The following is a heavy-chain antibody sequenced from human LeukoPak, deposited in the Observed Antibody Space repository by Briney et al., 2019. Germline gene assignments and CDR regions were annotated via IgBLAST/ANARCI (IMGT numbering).Heavy chain of an antibody. CDR3: ARNDDSSGYYRLFDP. Sequence: SETLSLTCTVSGYSISSGYYWGWIRQPPGKGLEWIGSIYHSGSTYYNPSLKSRVTISVDTSKNQFSLKLSSVTAADTAAYYCARNDDSSGYYRLFDPWGQGTLVTVSS. V-gene: IGHV4-38-2*02. CDR1: GYSISSGYY. J-gene: IGHJ5*02. D-gene: IGHD3-22*01. CDR2: IYHSGST.